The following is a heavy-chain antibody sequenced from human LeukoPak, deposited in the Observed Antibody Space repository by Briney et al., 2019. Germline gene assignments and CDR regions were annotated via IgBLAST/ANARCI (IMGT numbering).Heavy chain of an antibody. CDR2: ITGSSGSI. CDR3: ARGGIYHLDY. CDR1: GFTFSSYN. Sequence: PGGSLRLSFAASGFTFSSYNMNWVRQAPGKGLEWVSHITGSSGSIYYADSVKGRFTISRENAKNSLYLQMNRLGDEDTAVYYCARGGIYHLDYWGQGTLVTVSS. V-gene: IGHV3-48*02. J-gene: IGHJ4*02. D-gene: IGHD1-26*01.